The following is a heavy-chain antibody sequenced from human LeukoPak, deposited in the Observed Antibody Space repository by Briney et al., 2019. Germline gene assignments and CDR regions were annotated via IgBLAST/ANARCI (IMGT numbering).Heavy chain of an antibody. J-gene: IGHJ4*02. V-gene: IGHV4-59*01. CDR3: ARQRYYDSSGYKYYYFDY. CDR2: IYYSGST. Sequence: SETLSLTCTVSGGSISSYYWSWIWQPPGKGLEWIGYIYYSGSTNYNPSLKSRVTISVDTSKNQFSLKLSSVTAADTAVYYCARQRYYDSSGYKYYYFDYWGQGTLVTVSS. D-gene: IGHD3-22*01. CDR1: GGSISSYY.